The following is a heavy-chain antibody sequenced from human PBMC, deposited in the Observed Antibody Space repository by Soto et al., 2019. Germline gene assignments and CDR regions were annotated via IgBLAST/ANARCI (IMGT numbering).Heavy chain of an antibody. Sequence: GESLKISCKGSGYTFTNYWIGWVRHIPGKGLELMGIIYLGDSDTRYSPSFQGQVTISADKSISTAYLQWSSLQASDTAMYYCARGGVTVRTFDYWGQGTLVTVSS. CDR2: IYLGDSDT. CDR1: GYTFTNYW. V-gene: IGHV5-51*01. CDR3: ARGGVTVRTFDY. J-gene: IGHJ4*02. D-gene: IGHD3-3*01.